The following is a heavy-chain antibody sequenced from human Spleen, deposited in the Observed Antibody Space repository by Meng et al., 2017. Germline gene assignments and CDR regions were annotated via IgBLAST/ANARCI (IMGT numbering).Heavy chain of an antibody. CDR1: GFTFSNHE. CDR2: IKSKVDGGTT. Sequence: GESLKISCAASGFTFSNHEMNWVRQAPGKGLEWVGRIKSKVDGGTTDFAAPVKGRFTISRDDAKNTLYLQMNSLRAEDTAVYYCARDRGRRYFDWLAGAGLDPWGQGTLVTVSS. V-gene: IGHV3-15*01. D-gene: IGHD3-9*01. J-gene: IGHJ5*02. CDR3: ARDRGRRYFDWLAGAGLDP.